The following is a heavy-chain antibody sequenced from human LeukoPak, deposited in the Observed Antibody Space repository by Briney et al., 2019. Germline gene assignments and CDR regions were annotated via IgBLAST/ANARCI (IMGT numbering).Heavy chain of an antibody. CDR2: IKQDGSEK. V-gene: IGHV3-7*01. CDR1: GFTFSSYW. Sequence: GGSRRLSCAASGFTFSSYWMSWVRQAPGKGLEWVANIKQDGSEKYYADSVKGRFTISRDNSKNTLYLQMNSLRAEDTAVYYCARAYPRITMVRGVTPYYFDYWGQGTLVTVSS. CDR3: ARAYPRITMVRGVTPYYFDY. D-gene: IGHD3-10*01. J-gene: IGHJ4*02.